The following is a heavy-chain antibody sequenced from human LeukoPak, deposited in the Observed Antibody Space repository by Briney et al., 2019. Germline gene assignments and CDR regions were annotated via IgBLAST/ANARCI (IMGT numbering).Heavy chain of an antibody. Sequence: PSETLSLTCAVYGGSFSGYYRSWIRQPPGKGLEWIGEINHSGSTNYNPSLKSRVTISVDTSKNQFSLKLSSVTAADTAVYYCARLRYCTNGVCPWGQGTLVTVSS. V-gene: IGHV4-34*01. J-gene: IGHJ5*02. D-gene: IGHD2-8*01. CDR2: INHSGST. CDR3: ARLRYCTNGVCP. CDR1: GGSFSGYY.